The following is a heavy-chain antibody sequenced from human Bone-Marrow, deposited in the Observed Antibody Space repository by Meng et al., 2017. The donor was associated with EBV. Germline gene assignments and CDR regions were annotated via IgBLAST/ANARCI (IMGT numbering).Heavy chain of an antibody. CDR2: INSDGSST. D-gene: IGHD6-13*01. CDR3: AREDGIAAAGAFDY. V-gene: IGHV3-74*01. CDR1: GFTFSSYW. J-gene: IGHJ4*02. Sequence: VQLVESGGGLVQPGGSLRLSCAASGFTFSSYWMHWVRQAPGKGLVWVSRINSDGSSTSYADSVKGRFTISRDNAKNTLYLQMNSLRAEDTAVYYCAREDGIAAAGAFDYWGQGTLVTVSS.